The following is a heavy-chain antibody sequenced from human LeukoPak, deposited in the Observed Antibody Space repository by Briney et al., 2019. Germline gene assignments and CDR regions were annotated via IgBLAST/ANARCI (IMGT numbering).Heavy chain of an antibody. V-gene: IGHV1-8*01. CDR3: ARDRYSGYDSSGDFDY. Sequence: GASVKVSCKSSGYIFTSYDIYWVRQATGQGLEWMGWMNPNSGNTGYAQKFQGRVTMTTDTSTSTAYMELRSLRSDDTAVYYCARDRYSGYDSSGDFDYWGQGTLVTVSS. CDR1: GYIFTSYD. D-gene: IGHD5-12*01. CDR2: MNPNSGNT. J-gene: IGHJ4*02.